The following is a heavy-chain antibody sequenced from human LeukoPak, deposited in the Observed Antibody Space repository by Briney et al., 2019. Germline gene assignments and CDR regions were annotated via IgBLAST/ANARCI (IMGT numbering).Heavy chain of an antibody. CDR2: VNSDGSGT. Sequence: GGSLRLSCAASGFSFSSNWMHWVRQAPGKGLVWVSRVNSDGSGTSYADSMKGRFTISRDNSKNTLYLQMNSLRAEDTAVYYCARDLYYYDSSGYISSWFDPWGQGTLVTVSS. J-gene: IGHJ5*02. V-gene: IGHV3-74*01. CDR1: GFSFSSNW. D-gene: IGHD3-22*01. CDR3: ARDLYYYDSSGYISSWFDP.